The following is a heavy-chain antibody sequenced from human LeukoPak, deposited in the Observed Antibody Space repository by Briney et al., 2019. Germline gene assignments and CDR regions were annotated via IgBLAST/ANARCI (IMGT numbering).Heavy chain of an antibody. V-gene: IGHV3-30*18. D-gene: IGHD2-21*02. Sequence: PGGSLRHSCAASGFTFSSYGMHWVRQAPGKGLEWVAVISYDGSNKYYADSVKGRFTISRDNSKNTLYLQMNSLRAEDTAVYYCAKDLYCGGDCYQPSGYWGQGTLVTVSS. CDR3: AKDLYCGGDCYQPSGY. J-gene: IGHJ4*02. CDR2: ISYDGSNK. CDR1: GFTFSSYG.